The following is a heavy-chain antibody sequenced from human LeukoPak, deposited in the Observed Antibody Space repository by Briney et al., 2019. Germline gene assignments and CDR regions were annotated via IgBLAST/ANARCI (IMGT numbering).Heavy chain of an antibody. CDR2: IETSGST. CDR1: GGSFSSGSYY. V-gene: IGHV4-61*02. J-gene: IGHJ3*02. CDR3: AREGARWEPSFSAFDI. Sequence: SQTLSLTCTVSGGSFSSGSYYWSWIRQPAGKGLEWFGRIETSGSTNYNPSLKSRVTISVDTSKNQFSLKVSSVTAADTAVYYCAREGARWEPSFSAFDIWGQGTMVTVSS. D-gene: IGHD1-26*01.